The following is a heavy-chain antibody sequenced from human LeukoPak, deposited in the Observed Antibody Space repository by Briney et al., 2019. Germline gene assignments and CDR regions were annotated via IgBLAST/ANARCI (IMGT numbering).Heavy chain of an antibody. CDR2: INPNSGGT. Sequence: ASVKVSCKASGYTFTGYYMHWVRQAPGQGLEWMGWINPNSGGTNYAQKFQGRVTMTRDTSISTAYMELSRLRSDDTAVYYCARRYCSSISCYDRFDSWGQGTLVTVSS. J-gene: IGHJ4*02. V-gene: IGHV1-2*02. CDR3: ARRYCSSISCYDRFDS. D-gene: IGHD2-2*01. CDR1: GYTFTGYY.